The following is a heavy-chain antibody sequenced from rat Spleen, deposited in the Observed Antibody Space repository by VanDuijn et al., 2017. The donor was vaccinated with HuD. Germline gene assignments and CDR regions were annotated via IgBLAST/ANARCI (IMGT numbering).Heavy chain of an antibody. D-gene: IGHD1-12*02. CDR1: GFTFSNYY. J-gene: IGHJ2*01. CDR3: ARRGYDGSYYALDY. V-gene: IGHV5-25*01. CDR2: ISTGGGST. Sequence: EVQLVESGGGLVQPGRSLKLSCAASGFTFSNYYMAWVRQAPTKGLEWVAYISTGGGSTYYRDSVKGRFSISRDNAKSTLSLQMDSLRSEDTATIYCARRGYDGSYYALDYWGQGVMVTVSS.